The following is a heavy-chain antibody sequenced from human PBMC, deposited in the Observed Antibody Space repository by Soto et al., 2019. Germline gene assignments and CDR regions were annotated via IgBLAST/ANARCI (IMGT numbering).Heavy chain of an antibody. J-gene: IGHJ4*02. CDR3: ARAYSSWYWDF. Sequence: QVQLQESGPGLVKPSQTLSLTCTVSGGSISSRGFYWTWIRQHPGKGLEWIGYIYYSGSTYYNPSLKSRVTISSDTSKNPFSLKLDSVTAADTAVYYCARAYSSWYWDFWGQGTLVTVSS. CDR1: GGSISSRGFY. CDR2: IYYSGST. D-gene: IGHD6-13*01. V-gene: IGHV4-31*03.